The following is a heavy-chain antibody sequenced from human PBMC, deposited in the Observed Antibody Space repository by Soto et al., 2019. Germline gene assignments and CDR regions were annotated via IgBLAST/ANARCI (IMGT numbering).Heavy chain of an antibody. D-gene: IGHD2-2*01. CDR2: ISHDGINK. J-gene: IGHJ4*02. CDR3: GRCTSTSCHLGSDY. Sequence: QVLLVDSGGAVSQLGGSLGLSCAPPGFPSRGFPMNWVRQVPARGRGWVALISHDGINKYYADSVRGRFTISRDSSTNTLYLQMNSLRAADTAVYYCGRCTSTSCHLGSDYWGQGTLVTVSS. V-gene: IGHV3-30-3*01. CDR1: GFPSRGFP.